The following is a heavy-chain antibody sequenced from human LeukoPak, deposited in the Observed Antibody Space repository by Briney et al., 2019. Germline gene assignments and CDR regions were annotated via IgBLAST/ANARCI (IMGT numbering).Heavy chain of an antibody. V-gene: IGHV4-39*07. CDR2: IYYSGNT. J-gene: IGHJ4*02. Sequence: SETLSLTCTVSGGSISSSSYYWGWIRQPPGKGLEWIGSIYYSGNTYYNPSLKSRVSISVDTSKNQFSLKLSSVTAADTAVYYCARQLGYCSGGSCYYFDYWGQGTLVTVSS. CDR1: GGSISSSSYY. CDR3: ARQLGYCSGGSCYYFDY. D-gene: IGHD2-15*01.